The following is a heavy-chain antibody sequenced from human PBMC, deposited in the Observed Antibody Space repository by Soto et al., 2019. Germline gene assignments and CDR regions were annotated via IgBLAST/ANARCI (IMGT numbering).Heavy chain of an antibody. CDR3: AKGQLAYYYYYGMDV. CDR2: ISWNSGSI. CDR1: GFTFDDSA. V-gene: IGHV3-9*01. Sequence: EVQLVESGGGLVQPGRSLRLSCAASGFTFDDSAMHWVRQAPGKGLEWVSGISWNSGSIGYADSVKGRFTISRDNAKNSLYLQMNSLRAEDTALYYCAKGQLAYYYYYGMDVWGQGTTVTVSS. D-gene: IGHD6-13*01. J-gene: IGHJ6*02.